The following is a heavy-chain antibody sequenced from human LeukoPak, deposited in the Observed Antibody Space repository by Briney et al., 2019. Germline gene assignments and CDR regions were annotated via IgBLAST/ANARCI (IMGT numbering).Heavy chain of an antibody. J-gene: IGHJ3*02. CDR1: GGTFSSYA. CDR3: ARDSGGPDALDI. D-gene: IGHD2-8*02. V-gene: IGHV1-69*13. CDR2: IIPIFGTA. Sequence: SVKVSCKASGGTFSSYAISWVRQAPGQGLEWMGGIIPIFGTANYAQKFQGRVTITADESTSTAYMELSSLRSEDTAVYYCARDSGGPDALDIWGQGTMVTVSS.